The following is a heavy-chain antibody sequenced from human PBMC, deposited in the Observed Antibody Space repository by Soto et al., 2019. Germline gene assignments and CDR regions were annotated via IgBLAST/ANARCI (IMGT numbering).Heavy chain of an antibody. CDR2: ISYDGSNK. CDR3: AKDFEWLPGSLKPGWFDP. CDR1: GFTFSSYG. J-gene: IGHJ5*02. D-gene: IGHD5-12*01. Sequence: PGGSLRLSCAASGFTFSSYGMHWVRQAPGKGLEWVAVISYDGSNKYYADSVKGRFTISRDNSKNTLYLQMNSLRAEDTAVYYCAKDFEWLPGSLKPGWFDPWGQGTLVTVSS. V-gene: IGHV3-30*18.